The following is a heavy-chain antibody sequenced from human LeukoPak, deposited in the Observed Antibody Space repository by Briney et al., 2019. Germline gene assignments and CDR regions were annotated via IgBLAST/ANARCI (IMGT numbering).Heavy chain of an antibody. Sequence: PSETLSLTCAVYGGSFSGYYWSWIRQPPGKGLEWMGEINHSGSTNYNPSLKSRVTISVDTSKNQFSLKLSSVTAADTAVYYCARGRSSGWSNYYYYYGMDVWGKGTTVTVSS. D-gene: IGHD6-19*01. J-gene: IGHJ6*04. CDR1: GGSFSGYY. CDR3: ARGRSSGWSNYYYYYGMDV. CDR2: INHSGST. V-gene: IGHV4-34*01.